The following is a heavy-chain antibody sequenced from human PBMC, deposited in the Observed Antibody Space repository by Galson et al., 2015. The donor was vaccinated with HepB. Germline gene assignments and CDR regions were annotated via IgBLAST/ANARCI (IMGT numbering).Heavy chain of an antibody. V-gene: IGHV1-69*13. D-gene: IGHD3-9*01. CDR1: GGTLSSYA. J-gene: IGHJ6*02. CDR2: IIPIFGTS. Sequence: SVKVSCKASGGTLSSYAIGWVRQAPGQGLGWMGGIIPIFGTSNYAQKFQGRVTFTADESTSTVYMELSSLRSEDTAVYYCARVGSLTTIYYYYGMDVWGQGTTVTVSS. CDR3: ARVGSLTTIYYYYGMDV.